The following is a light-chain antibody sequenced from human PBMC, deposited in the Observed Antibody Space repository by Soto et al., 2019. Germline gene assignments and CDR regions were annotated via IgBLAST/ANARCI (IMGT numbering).Light chain of an antibody. J-gene: IGKJ4*01. CDR3: QQYGTSQVT. Sequence: EIVLTQSPGTLSLSPGERATLSCRASQSVSNSNLAWYQHKRGQAPRLLIYGASSRATGIPDRFSGSGSGTDFTLTISRLEPEDFAVYYCQQYGTSQVTFGGGTKVEIK. CDR2: GAS. CDR1: QSVSNSN. V-gene: IGKV3-20*01.